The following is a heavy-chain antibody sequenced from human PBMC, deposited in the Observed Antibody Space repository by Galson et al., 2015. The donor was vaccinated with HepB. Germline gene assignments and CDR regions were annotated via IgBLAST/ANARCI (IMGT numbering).Heavy chain of an antibody. CDR1: GFTISNYA. CDR3: ARDAPAAAGPRGWFDP. CDR2: ISHDGSNK. J-gene: IGHJ5*02. V-gene: IGHV3-30*04. Sequence: SLRLSCADSGFTISNYALHWVRQAPGKGLEWVAIISHDGSNKNYAASVKGRFTISRDNSKNTLYLQMNSLRVEDTSVYYCARDAPAAAGPRGWFDPWGQGTLVIVSS. D-gene: IGHD6-13*01.